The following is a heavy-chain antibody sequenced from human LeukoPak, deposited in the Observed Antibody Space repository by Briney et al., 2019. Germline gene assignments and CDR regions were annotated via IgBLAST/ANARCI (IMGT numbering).Heavy chain of an antibody. D-gene: IGHD6-13*01. CDR2: ISHDGSYK. CDR3: AKYSSSSNYYYGMDV. J-gene: IGHJ6*02. CDR1: GFTFSSYG. V-gene: IGHV3-30*18. Sequence: GGSLRLSCAASGFTFSSYGMHWVRQAPGKGLEWVAVISHDGSYKQYADSVKGRFTISRDNSEKTLYLQMSSLRAEDTAVYYCAKYSSSSNYYYGMDVWGQGTTVTVSS.